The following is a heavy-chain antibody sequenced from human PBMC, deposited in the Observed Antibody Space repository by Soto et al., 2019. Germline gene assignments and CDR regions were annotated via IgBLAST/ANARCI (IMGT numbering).Heavy chain of an antibody. D-gene: IGHD2-8*01. CDR1: GFTFSSYA. CDR2: ISYDGSNK. Sequence: GGSLRLSCAASGFTFSSYAMHWVRQAPGKGLEWVAVISYDGSNKYYADSVKGRFTISRDNSKNTLYLQMNSLRAEDTAVYYCAKSPGVYCTNGVCYFVSYFDYWGQGTLVTVSS. V-gene: IGHV3-30*18. J-gene: IGHJ4*02. CDR3: AKSPGVYCTNGVCYFVSYFDY.